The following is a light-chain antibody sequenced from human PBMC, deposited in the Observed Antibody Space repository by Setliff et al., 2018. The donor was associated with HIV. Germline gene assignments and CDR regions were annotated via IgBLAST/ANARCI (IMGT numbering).Light chain of an antibody. CDR1: SSDIGVYNY. J-gene: IGLJ1*01. V-gene: IGLV2-11*01. CDR2: DVN. Sequence: QSALTQPPSVSGSPGQSVTISCTGTSSDIGVYNYVSWYQQHPGRAPKLMIYDVNKRPSGVPGRFSGSKSGNAASLTISGLRAEDEADYYCCSYAGTYTYAFGTGTKVTVL. CDR3: CSYAGTYTYA.